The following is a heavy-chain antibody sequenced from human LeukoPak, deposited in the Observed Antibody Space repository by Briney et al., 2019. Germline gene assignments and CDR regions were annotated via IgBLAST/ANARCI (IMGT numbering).Heavy chain of an antibody. V-gene: IGHV1-46*01. D-gene: IGHD3-3*01. Sequence: ASVKVSFKASGYTFTSYYMHWVRQAPGQGLEWMGIINPSGGSTSYAQKFQGRVTMTRDTSTSTVYTELSSLRSEDTAVYYCARDLVYYDFWSGYYGVPNDAFDIWGQGTMVTVSS. CDR3: ARDLVYYDFWSGYYGVPNDAFDI. CDR1: GYTFTSYY. CDR2: INPSGGST. J-gene: IGHJ3*02.